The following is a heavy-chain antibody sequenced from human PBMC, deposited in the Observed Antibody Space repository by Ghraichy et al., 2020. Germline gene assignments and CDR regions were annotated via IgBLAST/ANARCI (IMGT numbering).Heavy chain of an antibody. CDR2: IFYSGST. Sequence: ESLNISCTVSDVSIISDNYYWGWIRQPPGKGLEWIGSIFYSGSTYYNPSLKSRVTLSVDTSKNQFSLKLSSVTAADTAVYYCGKHHLFGVYVPNWFDPWGQGALVTVSS. V-gene: IGHV4-39*01. CDR1: DVSIISDNYY. J-gene: IGHJ5*02. CDR3: GKHHLFGVYVPNWFDP. D-gene: IGHD5/OR15-5a*01.